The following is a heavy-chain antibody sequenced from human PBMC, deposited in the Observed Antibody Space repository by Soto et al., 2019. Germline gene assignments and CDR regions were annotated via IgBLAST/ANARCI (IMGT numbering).Heavy chain of an antibody. J-gene: IGHJ5*02. CDR1: GGSFSGYY. Sequence: SETLSLTCAVYGGSFSGYYWSWIRQPPGKGLEWIGEINHSGSTNYNPSLKSRVTISVDTSKNQFSLKLSSVTAADTAVYYCARGFHIVVVPAATSNWFDPWGQGTLVTVSS. D-gene: IGHD2-2*01. CDR2: INHSGST. V-gene: IGHV4-34*01. CDR3: ARGFHIVVVPAATSNWFDP.